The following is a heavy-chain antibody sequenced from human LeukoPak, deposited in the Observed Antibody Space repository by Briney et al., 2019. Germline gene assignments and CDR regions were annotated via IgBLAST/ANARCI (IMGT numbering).Heavy chain of an antibody. CDR2: ISSLTVGTHYI. CDR3: ASSVLLTAPFDY. D-gene: IGHD2-21*02. V-gene: IGHV3-21*01. CDR1: GFIFSSHS. J-gene: IGHJ4*01. Sequence: GGSLRLSCAASGFIFSSHSINWVRQAPGKGLEWVSSISSLTVGTHYIYYADSVKGLFTISRDDTKNSLYLQMNSLRAEDTAVYYCASSVLLTAPFDYWGQGALVTVSS.